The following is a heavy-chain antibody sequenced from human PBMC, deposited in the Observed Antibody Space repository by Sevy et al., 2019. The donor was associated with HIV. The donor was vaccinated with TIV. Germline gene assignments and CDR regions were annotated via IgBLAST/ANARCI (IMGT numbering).Heavy chain of an antibody. CDR2: IIPIFGTA. Sequence: ASVKVSCKASGGTFSSYAISWVRQAPGQGLEWMGGIIPIFGTANYSQKFQGRVTITADESMSTAYMELSSLRSEDTAVYYCARGSRLHRTQKRSYGMDVWGQGTTVTVSS. D-gene: IGHD4-4*01. CDR3: ARGSRLHRTQKRSYGMDV. CDR1: GGTFSSYA. V-gene: IGHV1-69*13. J-gene: IGHJ6*02.